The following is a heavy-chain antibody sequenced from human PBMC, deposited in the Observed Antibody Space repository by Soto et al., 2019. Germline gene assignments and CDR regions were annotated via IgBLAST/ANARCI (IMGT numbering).Heavy chain of an antibody. J-gene: IGHJ4*02. CDR2: ISHTGSSN. V-gene: IGHV3-64*01. Sequence: GGSLRLSCAASGFTFSSGAMHWVRQAPGKGLEYVSAISHTGSSNSYANSVKGRFTISRDNSKNTLYLQMGSLRAEDMAVYYCARGTLKAYFAYWGQGTLVTVSS. CDR3: ARGTLKAYFAY. CDR1: GFTFSSGA.